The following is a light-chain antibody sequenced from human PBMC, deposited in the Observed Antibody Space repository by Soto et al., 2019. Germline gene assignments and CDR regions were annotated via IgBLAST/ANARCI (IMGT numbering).Light chain of an antibody. CDR3: SSYTSSSTDVV. CDR2: DVS. Sequence: QSALTQPASVSGSPGQSITISCTGTSSDGGGYNYVSWYQQHPGKAPKLMIYDVSNRPSGVSNRFSGSKSGNTASLTISGLQAEDEADYYCSSYTSSSTDVVFGGVTKLTVL. J-gene: IGLJ2*01. V-gene: IGLV2-14*01. CDR1: SSDGGGYNY.